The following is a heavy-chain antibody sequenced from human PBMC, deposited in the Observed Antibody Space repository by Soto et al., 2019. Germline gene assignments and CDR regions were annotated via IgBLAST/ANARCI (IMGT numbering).Heavy chain of an antibody. CDR3: AKDQFEWAGYYDSSGYYS. J-gene: IGHJ4*02. D-gene: IGHD3-22*01. CDR1: GFTFSSYA. Sequence: GGSLRLSCAASGFTFSSYAMSWVRQAPGKGLEWVSAISGSGGSTYYADSVKGRFTISRDNSKNTLYLQMNSLRAEDTAVYYCAKDQFEWAGYYDSSGYYSWGQGTLVTVSS. CDR2: ISGSGGST. V-gene: IGHV3-23*01.